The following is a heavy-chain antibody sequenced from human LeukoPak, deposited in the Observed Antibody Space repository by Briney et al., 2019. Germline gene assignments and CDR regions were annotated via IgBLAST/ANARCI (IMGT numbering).Heavy chain of an antibody. CDR3: ARVYGANPPDA. D-gene: IGHD4-17*01. Sequence: SQTLSLTCTVCGGSISGGGYYWSWIPQHPGKCLEWIGCIYYSGKTYDRPSLKSRVTISVDTSKNQFSLKLSSVTAADTAVYYCARVYGANPPDAWGQGTLVTVSS. CDR1: GGSISGGGYY. CDR2: IYYSGKT. J-gene: IGHJ5*02. V-gene: IGHV4-31*03.